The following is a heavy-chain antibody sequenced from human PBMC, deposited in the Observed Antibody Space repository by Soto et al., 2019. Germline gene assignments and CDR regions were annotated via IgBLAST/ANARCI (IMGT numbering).Heavy chain of an antibody. V-gene: IGHV4-30-4*01. D-gene: IGHD2-2*01. CDR1: GGSISSGDYY. CDR2: IYYSGST. Sequence: KPSETLSLTCTVSGGSISSGDYYWSWIRQPPGKGLEWIGYIYYSGSTYYNPSLKSRVTISVDTSKNQFSLKPSSVTAADTAVYYCARESACYGSSTSCYNWFDPWGQGTLVTVSS. J-gene: IGHJ5*02. CDR3: ARESACYGSSTSCYNWFDP.